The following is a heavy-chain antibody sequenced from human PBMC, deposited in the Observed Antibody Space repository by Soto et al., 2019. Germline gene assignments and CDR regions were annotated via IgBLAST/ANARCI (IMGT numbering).Heavy chain of an antibody. D-gene: IGHD6-13*01. V-gene: IGHV4-34*01. CDR1: GGSFSGYY. Sequence: ASQTLSLTCAVYGGSFSGYYWGWIRQPPGKGLEWIGEINHSGSTNYNPSLKSRVTISVDTSKNQFSLKLSSVTAADTAEYYCARGAHIAAAGYFDYWGQGTLVTVSS. CDR3: ARGAHIAAAGYFDY. CDR2: INHSGST. J-gene: IGHJ4*02.